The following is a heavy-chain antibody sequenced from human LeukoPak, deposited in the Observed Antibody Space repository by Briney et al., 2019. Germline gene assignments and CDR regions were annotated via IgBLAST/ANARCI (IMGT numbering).Heavy chain of an antibody. Sequence: AASVKVSCKVSGYTLTELSMHWVRQAPGKGLEWMGGFDPEDGETIYAQKFQGRVTMTEDTSTDTAYMELSSLGSEDTAVYYCATSYTVVPTSTHFRHLDYGMDVWGQGTTVTVSS. CDR1: GYTLTELS. CDR2: FDPEDGET. V-gene: IGHV1-24*01. J-gene: IGHJ6*02. D-gene: IGHD2-15*01. CDR3: ATSYTVVPTSTHFRHLDYGMDV.